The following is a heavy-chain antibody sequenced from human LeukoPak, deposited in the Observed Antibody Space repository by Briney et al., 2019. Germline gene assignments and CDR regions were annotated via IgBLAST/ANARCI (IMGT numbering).Heavy chain of an antibody. CDR3: AKDHPSCGGRDCLLFDN. D-gene: IGHD2-21*01. V-gene: IGHV3-23*01. CDR2: ITRSGAAK. CDR1: GFIFSSFW. Sequence: PGGSLRLSCTASGFIFSSFWMAWVRQAPGKGLEWVSTITRSGAAKYYADSVKGRFTIPRDNSKNTLYLQMDSLSAEDTALYYCAKDHPSCGGRDCLLFDNWGQGTLVTVSS. J-gene: IGHJ4*02.